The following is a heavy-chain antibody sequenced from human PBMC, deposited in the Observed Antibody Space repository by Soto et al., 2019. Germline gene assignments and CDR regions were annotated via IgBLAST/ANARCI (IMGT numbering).Heavy chain of an antibody. Sequence: ASVXVSCKASCYTFTIDGIILILQAPGQGLDWMGWISAYNGNTNYAQKLQGRVTMTTDTSTSTAYMELRSMRSDDTAVYYCARERGYCSGGSCYYEYRGQRPLVTVSS. V-gene: IGHV1-18*04. J-gene: IGHJ4*02. CDR3: ARERGYCSGGSCYYEY. CDR2: ISAYNGNT. CDR1: CYTFTIDG. D-gene: IGHD2-15*01.